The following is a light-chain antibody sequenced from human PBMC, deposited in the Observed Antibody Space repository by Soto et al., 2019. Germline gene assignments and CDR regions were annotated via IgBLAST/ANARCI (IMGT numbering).Light chain of an antibody. CDR3: QQADSFPQT. J-gene: IGKJ1*01. Sequence: DIQMTQSPSSVSASVGDRVTITCRASQSIGTWLAWYQQKPGKGPNLLIYAASSLESGVPSRFSGSGSGTDFTLTISSLQPEDFATYYCQQADSFPQTFGQGTKVEIK. CDR2: AAS. V-gene: IGKV1-12*01. CDR1: QSIGTW.